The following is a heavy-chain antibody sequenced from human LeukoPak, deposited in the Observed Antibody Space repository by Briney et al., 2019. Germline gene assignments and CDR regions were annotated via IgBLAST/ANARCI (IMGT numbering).Heavy chain of an antibody. D-gene: IGHD3-10*01. CDR3: AKPYYYGSGSYYPQYFDY. Sequence: GGSLRLSCAASGFTFSDYCMSWIRQAPGKGLEWVSYISSSGSTIYYADSVKGRFTISRDNAKNSLYLQMNSLRAEDTAVYYCAKPYYYGSGSYYPQYFDYWGQGTLVTVSS. V-gene: IGHV3-11*04. CDR2: ISSSGSTI. CDR1: GFTFSDYC. J-gene: IGHJ4*02.